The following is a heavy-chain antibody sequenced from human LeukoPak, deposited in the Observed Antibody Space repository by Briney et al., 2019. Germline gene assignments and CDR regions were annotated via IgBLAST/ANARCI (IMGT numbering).Heavy chain of an antibody. V-gene: IGHV3-64*01. D-gene: IGHD6-13*01. CDR1: GFTFSTYG. Sequence: GGSLRLSCAASGFTFSTYGMHWVRQAPGKGLEYVSGIGPDGGTTYYAKSVKGRFSISRDNSKNMVYLQMGSLRADDMAVYYCARGAQLTDYWGQGTLVTVSS. CDR3: ARGAQLTDY. CDR2: IGPDGGTT. J-gene: IGHJ4*02.